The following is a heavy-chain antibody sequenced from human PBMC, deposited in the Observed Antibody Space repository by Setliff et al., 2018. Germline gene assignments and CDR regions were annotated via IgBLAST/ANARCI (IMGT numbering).Heavy chain of an antibody. Sequence: SETLSLTCTVSGFSITSGYYWGWIRQAPGKGLEWIGSLYHSGTTYYNPSLKSRITISVDRSKNQFSLKLSSVIAADTAVYYCARGRNYNFWGGYYNYYYYGMDVWGQGTTVTVSS. CDR3: ARGRNYNFWGGYYNYYYYGMDV. J-gene: IGHJ6*02. CDR1: GFSITSGYY. D-gene: IGHD3-3*01. CDR2: LYHSGTT. V-gene: IGHV4-38-2*02.